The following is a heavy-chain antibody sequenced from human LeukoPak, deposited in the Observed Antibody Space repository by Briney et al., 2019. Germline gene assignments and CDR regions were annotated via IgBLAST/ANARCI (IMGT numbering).Heavy chain of an antibody. CDR1: RFTLSAYW. D-gene: IGHD3-22*01. CDR3: ARAPSEIGGYYPEYFRH. Sequence: GGSLRLSSAVSRFTLSAYWMHGGPEGPRKGLVWGSRIKSDGSTNYADSVKGRLTISRDNAKNTVSLQMNSLRPKDTGVYYCARAPSEIGGYYPEYFRHWGQGTLVTVSS. CDR2: IKSDGST. J-gene: IGHJ1*01. V-gene: IGHV3-74*01.